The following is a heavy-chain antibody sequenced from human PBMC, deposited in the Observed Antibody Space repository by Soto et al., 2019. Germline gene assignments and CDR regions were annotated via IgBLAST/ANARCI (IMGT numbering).Heavy chain of an antibody. CDR3: ARHSAAVAGKYLFFYYGMDV. CDR2: IYPGDSDT. V-gene: IGHV5-51*01. D-gene: IGHD6-19*01. J-gene: IGHJ6*02. Sequence: GESLKISCKGSGYSFTSYWIGWVRQMPGKGLEWMGIIYPGDSDTRYSPSFQSQVTISADKSISTAYLQWSSLKASDTAMYYCARHSAAVAGKYLFFYYGMDVWGQGTTVTVSS. CDR1: GYSFTSYW.